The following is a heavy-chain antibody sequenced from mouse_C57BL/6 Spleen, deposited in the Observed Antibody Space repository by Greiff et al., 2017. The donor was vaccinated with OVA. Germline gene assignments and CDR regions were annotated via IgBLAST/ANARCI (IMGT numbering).Heavy chain of an antibody. CDR3: ARDGNYGSAFAY. D-gene: IGHD2-1*01. CDR2: IYPGSGST. J-gene: IGHJ3*01. V-gene: IGHV1-55*01. CDR1: GYTFTSYW. Sequence: QVQLQQPGAELVKPGASVKMSCKASGYTFTSYWITWVKQRPGQGLEWIRDIYPGSGSTNYNEKFKSKATLTVDTSSSTAYMQLSSLTSEDSAVYYCARDGNYGSAFAYWGQGTLVTVSA.